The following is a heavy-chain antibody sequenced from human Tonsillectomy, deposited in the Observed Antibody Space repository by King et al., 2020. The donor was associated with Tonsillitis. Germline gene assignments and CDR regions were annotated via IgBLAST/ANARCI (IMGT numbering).Heavy chain of an antibody. CDR3: ARDRIVGATTWGDAFDI. D-gene: IGHD1-26*01. J-gene: IGHJ3*02. CDR2: ISGSSTYI. V-gene: IGHV3-21*01. Sequence: VQLVESGGGLVKPGGSLRLSCAASGFTFSSYSMNWVRQAPGKGLEWVSSISGSSTYIYYADSVKGRFTISRDNARNSLYLQMNSLRAEDTAVYYCARDRIVGATTWGDAFDIWGQGTMVTVSS. CDR1: GFTFSSYS.